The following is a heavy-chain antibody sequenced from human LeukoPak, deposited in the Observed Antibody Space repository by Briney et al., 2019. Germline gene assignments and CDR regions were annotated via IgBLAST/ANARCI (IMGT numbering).Heavy chain of an antibody. J-gene: IGHJ4*02. CDR1: GYTFSNYA. Sequence: GGSLRLSCAASGYTFSNYAMGWVRRAPGKGLEWVSAIGDYGSSTYYADSVKGRFTISRDNSRNTLYLQMNSLRAEDTAVYYCAKAYYDSSGYFHFDYWGQGTLVTVSS. CDR2: IGDYGSST. D-gene: IGHD3-22*01. V-gene: IGHV3-23*01. CDR3: AKAYYDSSGYFHFDY.